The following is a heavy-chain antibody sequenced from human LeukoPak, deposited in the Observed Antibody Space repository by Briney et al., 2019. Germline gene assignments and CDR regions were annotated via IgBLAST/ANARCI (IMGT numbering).Heavy chain of an antibody. Sequence: ASVKVSCKVSGYTLTELSMHWVRQAPGKGLEWMGWISAYNGNTNYAQKLQGRVTMTTDTSTSTAYMELRSLRSDDTAVYYCARDRKYSYVIEGFGDYWGQGTLVTVSS. CDR2: ISAYNGNT. V-gene: IGHV1-18*01. CDR3: ARDRKYSYVIEGFGDY. J-gene: IGHJ4*02. D-gene: IGHD5-18*01. CDR1: GYTLTELS.